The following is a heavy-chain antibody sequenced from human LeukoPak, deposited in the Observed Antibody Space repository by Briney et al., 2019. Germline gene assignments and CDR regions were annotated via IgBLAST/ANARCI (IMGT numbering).Heavy chain of an antibody. CDR1: GGSISSSSYY. Sequence: SETLSLTCTVSGGSISSSSYYWGWIRQPPGKGLEWIGSIYYSGSTYYNPSLKSRVTISVDTSKNQFSLKLSSVTAADTAVYYCARDGSYCSGGSCYPYYYMDVWGKGTTVTVSS. CDR3: ARDGSYCSGGSCYPYYYMDV. CDR2: IYYSGST. V-gene: IGHV4-39*07. D-gene: IGHD2-15*01. J-gene: IGHJ6*03.